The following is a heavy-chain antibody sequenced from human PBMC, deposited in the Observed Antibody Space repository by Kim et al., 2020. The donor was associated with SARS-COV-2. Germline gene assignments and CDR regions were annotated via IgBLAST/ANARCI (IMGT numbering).Heavy chain of an antibody. D-gene: IGHD6-19*01. J-gene: IGHJ5*02. Sequence: GGSLRLSCAASGFTFSSYAMHWVRQAPGKGLEWVAVISYDGSNKYYADSVKGRFTISRDNSKNTLYLQMNSLRAEDTAVYYCARDIKLVVAGTISNWFDPWGQGTLVTVSS. V-gene: IGHV3-30*04. CDR2: ISYDGSNK. CDR3: ARDIKLVVAGTISNWFDP. CDR1: GFTFSSYA.